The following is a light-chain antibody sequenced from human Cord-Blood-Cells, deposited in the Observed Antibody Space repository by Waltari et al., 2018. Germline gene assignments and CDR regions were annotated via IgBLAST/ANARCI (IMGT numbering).Light chain of an antibody. V-gene: IGLV2-8*01. CDR3: SSYAGSNNLV. CDR2: EVS. Sequence: QSALTQPPSASGSPGQSVTISCTGTSSAVGGYNYVSWYQQHPGKAPKLMIYEVSKRPSGVPDRFSGSKSGNMASLTVSGLQAEDEADYYCSSYAGSNNLVFGGGTKLTVL. CDR1: SSAVGGYNY. J-gene: IGLJ2*01.